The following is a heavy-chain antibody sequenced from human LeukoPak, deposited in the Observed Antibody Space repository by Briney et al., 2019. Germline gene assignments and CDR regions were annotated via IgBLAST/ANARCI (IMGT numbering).Heavy chain of an antibody. J-gene: IGHJ3*02. CDR3: ARDSYPYSSGERNAFDI. CDR1: GFTFSSYA. Sequence: GGSLRLSCAASGFTFSSYAMSWVRQAPGKGLEWVSAISGSGGSTYYADSVKGRFTISRDNSKNTLYLQMNSLRAEDTAVYYCARDSYPYSSGERNAFDIWGQGTMVTVSS. CDR2: ISGSGGST. V-gene: IGHV3-23*01. D-gene: IGHD6-19*01.